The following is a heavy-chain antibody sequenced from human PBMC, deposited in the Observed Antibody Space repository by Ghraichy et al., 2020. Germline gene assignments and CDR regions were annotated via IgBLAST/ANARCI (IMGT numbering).Heavy chain of an antibody. CDR3: ARVGGGAYSYDF. CDR1: GFTFSDHY. CDR2: TRNKANSYTT. J-gene: IGHJ3*01. Sequence: GSLRLSCAASGFTFSDHYMDWVRQAPGKGLEWVGRTRNKANSYTTEYAASVKGRFTISRDDSKNSLYLQMNSLKTEDTDVYYCARVGGGAYSYDFWGQGTMVSVSS. D-gene: IGHD3-16*01. V-gene: IGHV3-72*01.